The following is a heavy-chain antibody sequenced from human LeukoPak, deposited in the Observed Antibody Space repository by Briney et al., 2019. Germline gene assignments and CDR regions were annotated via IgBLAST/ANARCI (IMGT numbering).Heavy chain of an antibody. CDR2: INPNSGGT. CDR1: GYTFTDYF. J-gene: IGHJ3*02. CDR3: VLYRVDAFDI. V-gene: IGHV1-2*02. Sequence: GASVKVSCKASGYTFTDYFMHWVRQAPGQGLEWMGWINPNSGGTNFAQKFQGRVTMTRDTSISTAYMELSSLTSDDTAVYYCVLYRVDAFDIWGQGTMVTVSS. D-gene: IGHD4-11*01.